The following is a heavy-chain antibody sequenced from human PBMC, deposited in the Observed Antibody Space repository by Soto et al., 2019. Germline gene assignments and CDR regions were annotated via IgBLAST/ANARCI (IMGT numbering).Heavy chain of an antibody. D-gene: IGHD6-6*01. V-gene: IGHV4-38-2*02. J-gene: IGHJ5*02. CDR1: GYSISRGYY. Sequence: LSLTCAVSGYSISRGYYWCWIRQPPGKGLEWIGSIYHSGSTYYNPSLKSRVTISVDTSKNHFSLKLSSVTAADTAVYYCARDPEYSSSSSWFDPWGQGTLVTVSS. CDR2: IYHSGST. CDR3: ARDPEYSSSSSWFDP.